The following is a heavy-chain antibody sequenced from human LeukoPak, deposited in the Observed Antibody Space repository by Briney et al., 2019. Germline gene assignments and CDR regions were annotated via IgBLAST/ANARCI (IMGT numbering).Heavy chain of an antibody. CDR2: IYSGGST. CDR3: ARAMGSGSYSFAY. CDR1: GFTVSSNY. V-gene: IGHV3-66*01. D-gene: IGHD3-10*01. Sequence: SGGSLRLSCAASGFTVSSNYMSWVRQAPGKGLEWVSVIYSGGSTNYADSVKGRFTISRDNSKNTLYLQMNSLRAEDTAVYYCARAMGSGSYSFAYWGQGTLVTVSS. J-gene: IGHJ4*02.